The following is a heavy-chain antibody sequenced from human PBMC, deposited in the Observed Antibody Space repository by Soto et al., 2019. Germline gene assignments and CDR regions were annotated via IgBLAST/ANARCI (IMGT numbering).Heavy chain of an antibody. CDR2: IYYSGST. CDR3: ARHLSMVRGVTHFDP. D-gene: IGHD3-10*01. Sequence: QLQVQESGPGLVKPSETLSLTCTVSGDSISSSSYYWGWIRQPPGKGLEWIGSIYYSGSTYYNPSHKSRVTITVDTSKNHFSLKLSSVTAADTALYYCARHLSMVRGVTHFDPWGQGTLVTVSS. J-gene: IGHJ5*02. CDR1: GDSISSSSYY. V-gene: IGHV4-39*01.